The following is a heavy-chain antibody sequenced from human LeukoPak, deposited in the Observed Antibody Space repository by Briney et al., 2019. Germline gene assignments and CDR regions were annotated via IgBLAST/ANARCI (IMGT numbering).Heavy chain of an antibody. D-gene: IGHD6-19*01. Sequence: GGSLRLSCAASGFTFSSYAMHWVCQAPGKGLEWVAVISYDGSNKYYADSVKGRFTISRDNSKNTLYLQMNSLRAEDTAVYYCARGYSSGWYAYWGQGTLVTVSS. J-gene: IGHJ4*02. V-gene: IGHV3-30*04. CDR3: ARGYSSGWYAY. CDR2: ISYDGSNK. CDR1: GFTFSSYA.